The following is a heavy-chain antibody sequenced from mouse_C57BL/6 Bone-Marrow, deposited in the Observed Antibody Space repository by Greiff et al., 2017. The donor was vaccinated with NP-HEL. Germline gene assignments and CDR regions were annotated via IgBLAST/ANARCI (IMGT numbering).Heavy chain of an antibody. CDR2: INPNYGTT. CDR3: ARGYYGSSRYYCDY. Sequence: EVKLVESGPELVKPGASVKISCKASGYSFTDYNMNWVKQSNGKSLEWIGVINPNYGTTSYNQKFKGKATLTVDQSSSTAYMQLNSLTSEDSAVYYCARGYYGSSRYYCDYWGQGTTLTVSS. J-gene: IGHJ2*01. D-gene: IGHD1-1*01. V-gene: IGHV1-39*01. CDR1: GYSFTDYN.